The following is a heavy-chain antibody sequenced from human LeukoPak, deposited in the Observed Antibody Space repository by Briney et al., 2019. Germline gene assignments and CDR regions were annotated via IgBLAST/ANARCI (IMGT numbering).Heavy chain of an antibody. CDR2: ISYDGSNK. V-gene: IGHV3-30*18. CDR1: GFTFSSYG. D-gene: IGHD1-26*01. J-gene: IGHJ4*02. CDR3: ANDYSGSYYSPPALDY. Sequence: GGSLRLSCAASGFTFSSYGMHWVRQAPGKGLEWVAVISYDGSNKYYADSVKGRFTISRDNSKNTLYLQMNSLRAEGTAVYYCANDYSGSYYSPPALDYWGQGTLVTVSS.